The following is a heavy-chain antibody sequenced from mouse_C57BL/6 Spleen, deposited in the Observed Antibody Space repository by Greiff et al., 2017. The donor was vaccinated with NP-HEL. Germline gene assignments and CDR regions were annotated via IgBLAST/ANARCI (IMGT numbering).Heavy chain of an antibody. D-gene: IGHD1-1*01. CDR1: GYAFSSSW. J-gene: IGHJ4*01. V-gene: IGHV1-82*01. CDR3: VPSTVVASRYAMDY. Sequence: QVQLKESGPELVKPGASVKISCKASGYAFSSSWMNWVKQRPGKGLEWIGRIYPGDGDTNYNGKFKGKATLTADKSSSTAYMQLSSLTSEDSAVYFCVPSTVVASRYAMDYWGQGTSVTVSS. CDR2: IYPGDGDT.